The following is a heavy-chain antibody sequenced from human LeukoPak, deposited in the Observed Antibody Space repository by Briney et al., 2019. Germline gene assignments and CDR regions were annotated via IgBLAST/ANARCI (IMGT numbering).Heavy chain of an antibody. J-gene: IGHJ2*01. Sequence: PSQALPRICSVSGGSISSGGYIWSLIRQPPGKGLEWIGYIYYSRSTYYNPSLKSRVTISVDTSKNQFSLKLSSVTAAVTAVYYCAREAVVVTPYRYFDLWGRGTLVTVSS. V-gene: IGHV4-31*03. CDR2: IYYSRST. CDR3: AREAVVVTPYRYFDL. CDR1: GGSISSGGYI. D-gene: IGHD3-22*01.